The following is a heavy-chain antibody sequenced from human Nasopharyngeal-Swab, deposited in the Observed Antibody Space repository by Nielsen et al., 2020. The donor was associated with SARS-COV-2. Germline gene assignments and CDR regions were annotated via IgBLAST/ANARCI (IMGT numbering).Heavy chain of an antibody. V-gene: IGHV3-20*04. Sequence: GESLKISCAASGFTFDDYGMSWVRQAPGKGLEWVSGINWNGGGTGYADSVKGRFTISRDNAKNSLYLQMNSLRAEDTALYYCAREEAYDGGNDYSYYYYGMDVWGQGTTVTVSS. CDR1: GFTFDDYG. CDR2: INWNGGGT. CDR3: AREEAYDGGNDYSYYYYGMDV. D-gene: IGHD2-21*02. J-gene: IGHJ6*02.